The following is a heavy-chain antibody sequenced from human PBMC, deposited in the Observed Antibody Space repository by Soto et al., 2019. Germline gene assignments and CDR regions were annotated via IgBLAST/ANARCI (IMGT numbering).Heavy chain of an antibody. Sequence: GGSLRLPCAASGFTFSGDAMNWVRQAPGKGLGWVSSISTTSTYIYYADSVKGRFTISRDNANNSLHLQMNSLRAEDTAVYYCVRDTVMNFWGQGTTVTVSS. CDR2: ISTTSTYI. CDR1: GFTFSGDA. CDR3: VRDTVMNF. V-gene: IGHV3-21*01. J-gene: IGHJ6*02.